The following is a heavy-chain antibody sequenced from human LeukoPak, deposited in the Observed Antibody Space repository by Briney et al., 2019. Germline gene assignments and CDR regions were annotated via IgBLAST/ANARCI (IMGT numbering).Heavy chain of an antibody. CDR3: ASLPRVTTGDNWLDP. V-gene: IGHV3-48*01. CDR1: GFTFSSYR. J-gene: IGHJ5*02. Sequence: GGSLRLSCAASGFTFSSYRMNWVRQAPGKGLEWVSYISSSSSTIYYADSVNGRFTISRDNAKNSLSLQINSLRAEHKAVYYCASLPRVTTGDNWLDPWGQGTLVTVSS. D-gene: IGHD1-1*01. CDR2: ISSSSSTI.